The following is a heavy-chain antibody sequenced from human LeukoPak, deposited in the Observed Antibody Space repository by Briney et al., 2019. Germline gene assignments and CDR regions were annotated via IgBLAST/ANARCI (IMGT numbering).Heavy chain of an antibody. CDR3: AREGVDYDFWSGYYRYYMDV. J-gene: IGHJ6*03. V-gene: IGHV3-48*01. D-gene: IGHD3-3*01. CDR1: GFTFSSYS. Sequence: GGSLRLSCAASGFTFSSYSMNWVRQAPGKGLEWVSYISSSSSTIYYADSVKGRFTISRDNAKNSLYLQMNSLRAEDTAVYYCAREGVDYDFWSGYYRYYMDVWGKGNTVTVSS. CDR2: ISSSSSTI.